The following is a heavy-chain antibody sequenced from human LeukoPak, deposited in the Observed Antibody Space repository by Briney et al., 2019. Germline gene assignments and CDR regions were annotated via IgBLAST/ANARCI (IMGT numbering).Heavy chain of an antibody. D-gene: IGHD3-10*01. CDR3: AKNIGGLDY. CDR2: ISGSDGST. J-gene: IGHJ4*02. V-gene: IGHV3-23*01. Sequence: GGSLRLSCAASGFTVSSNYMSWVRQAPGKGLEWVSGISGSDGSTYYADSVKGRFTISRDNSKNTLYLQMNSLRAEDTAVYYCAKNIGGLDYWGQGTLVTVSS. CDR1: GFTVSSNY.